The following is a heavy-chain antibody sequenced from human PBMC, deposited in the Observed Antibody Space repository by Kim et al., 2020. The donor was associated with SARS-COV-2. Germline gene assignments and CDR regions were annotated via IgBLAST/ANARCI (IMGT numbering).Heavy chain of an antibody. J-gene: IGHJ3*01. V-gene: IGHV4-59*12. CDR2: IYYTGTT. Sequence: SETLSLTCTVSGGSLNTYYWTWIRQPPGKGLEYIGFIYYTGTTNYNPSLKGRVSISLDTSRKQFSLKLTSVTAADTAVYYCAGGGSNYGSDAFDVWGQGTKVTVSS. CDR1: GGSLNTYY. CDR3: AGGGSNYGSDAFDV. D-gene: IGHD3-10*01.